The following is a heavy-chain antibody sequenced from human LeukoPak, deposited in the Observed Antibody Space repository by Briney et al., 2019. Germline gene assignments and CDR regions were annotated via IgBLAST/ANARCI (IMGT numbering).Heavy chain of an antibody. D-gene: IGHD3-10*01. CDR3: AKDRLWFGELLPYIDV. CDR1: GLIFSNYA. V-gene: IGHV3-23*01. CDR2: ISSSGDIT. J-gene: IGHJ6*03. Sequence: HPGGSLRLSCAASGLIFSNYAMNWVRQAPGKGLEWVSGISSSGDITYYADSVKGRFTISRDNSKKTLYLQMHSLRAEDTAIYYCAKDRLWFGELLPYIDVWGKGTTVTVSS.